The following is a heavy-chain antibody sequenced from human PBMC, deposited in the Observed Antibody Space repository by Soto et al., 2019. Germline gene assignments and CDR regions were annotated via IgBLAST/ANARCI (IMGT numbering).Heavy chain of an antibody. D-gene: IGHD6-19*01. V-gene: IGHV3-30*18. CDR2: ISYDGSNK. CDR1: GFTFSSYG. CDR3: AKDRGIAVAAFDY. J-gene: IGHJ4*02. Sequence: QVQLVESGGGVVQPGRSLRLSCAASGFTFSSYGMHWVRQAPGKGLEWVAVISYDGSNKYYADSVKGRFTISRDNSKNTLYLQMNSLRAEETAVYYCAKDRGIAVAAFDYWGQGTLVTVSS.